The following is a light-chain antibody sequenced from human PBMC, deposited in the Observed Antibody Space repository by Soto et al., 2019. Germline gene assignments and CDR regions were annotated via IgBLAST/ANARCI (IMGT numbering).Light chain of an antibody. CDR1: QSVRSSY. V-gene: IGKV3-20*01. CDR3: QQYGSSPYT. CDR2: GAS. J-gene: IGKJ2*01. Sequence: EIVLTQSRGTLSLSPGERATLSCRASQSVRSSYLAWYQQRPGQAPRLLIYGASSRATGIPDRFSGSGSGTDLTLTISRLEPEDFAVYYCQQYGSSPYTFGQGTKLEIK.